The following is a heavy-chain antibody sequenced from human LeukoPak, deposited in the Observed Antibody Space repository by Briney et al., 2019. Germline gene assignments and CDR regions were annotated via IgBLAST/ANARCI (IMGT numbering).Heavy chain of an antibody. J-gene: IGHJ6*03. V-gene: IGHV4-59*01. Sequence: SETLSLTCTVSDGSISSYYWSWIRLPPVNGLDYIGYVSYSGTTNYNPSLKSRLTISLDMSKNQISLRLSSVTAADTAVYYCARFRSAVAGTYNYYYLDVWGKGTTVTVSS. CDR2: VSYSGTT. D-gene: IGHD6-19*01. CDR3: ARFRSAVAGTYNYYYLDV. CDR1: DGSISSYY.